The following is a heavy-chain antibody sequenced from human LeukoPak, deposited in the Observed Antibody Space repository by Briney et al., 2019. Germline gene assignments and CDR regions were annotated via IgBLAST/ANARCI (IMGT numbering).Heavy chain of an antibody. Sequence: GGSLRLSCAASGFTFSSYWMHWVRQAPGKGLVWVSRINLDGSSTTYADSVKGRFTISRDNAKNTLYLQMNSLRAEDTAVYYCARHNSGSYSSSWYDAFDIWGQGTMVTVSS. J-gene: IGHJ3*02. CDR1: GFTFSSYW. D-gene: IGHD6-13*01. V-gene: IGHV3-74*01. CDR2: INLDGSST. CDR3: ARHNSGSYSSSWYDAFDI.